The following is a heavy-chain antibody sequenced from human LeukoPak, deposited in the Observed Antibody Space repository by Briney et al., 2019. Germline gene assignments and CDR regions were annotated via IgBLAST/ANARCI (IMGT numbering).Heavy chain of an antibody. V-gene: IGHV3-21*01. Sequence: GGSLRLSCAASGFTFRDYSMNCVRQAPGKGLVWVSYISTSGSYIYYADAVKGGFTISRDNAKNSLNLQMNGLGAEDTAVCYGSRGSYNSAGTSDYWAQETLVRVP. CDR2: ISTSGSYI. J-gene: IGHJ4*02. CDR1: GFTFRDYS. D-gene: IGHD2/OR15-2a*01. CDR3: SRGSYNSAGTSDY.